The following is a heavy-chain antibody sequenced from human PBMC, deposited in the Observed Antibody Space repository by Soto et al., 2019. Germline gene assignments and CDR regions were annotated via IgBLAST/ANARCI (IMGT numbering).Heavy chain of an antibody. V-gene: IGHV3-11*05. J-gene: IGHJ4*02. CDR2: ISTTSSYT. Sequence: PGGSLKLSCAASGFPFSDYYMSWIRQAPGKGLEWISYISTTSSYTNYADSVRGRFTISRDNSRNSLYLQMDCLRAEDTAVYYCERDQNGWLQVYDYWGQGT. CDR1: GFPFSDYY. CDR3: ERDQNGWLQVYDY. D-gene: IGHD6-19*01.